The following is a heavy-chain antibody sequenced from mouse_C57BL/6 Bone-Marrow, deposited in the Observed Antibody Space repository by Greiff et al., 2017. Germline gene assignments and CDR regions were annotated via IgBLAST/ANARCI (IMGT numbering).Heavy chain of an antibody. CDR2: INYDGSST. CDR1: GFTFSDYY. Sequence: EVKLVESEGGLVQPGSSMKLSCTASGFTFSDYYMAWVRQVPETGLEWVANINYDGSSTYYLDSLKSRFIISRDNAKNILYLQMSSLKSEDTATYYCARFYDGYYDWYFDVWGTGTTVTVSS. V-gene: IGHV5-16*01. D-gene: IGHD2-3*01. CDR3: ARFYDGYYDWYFDV. J-gene: IGHJ1*03.